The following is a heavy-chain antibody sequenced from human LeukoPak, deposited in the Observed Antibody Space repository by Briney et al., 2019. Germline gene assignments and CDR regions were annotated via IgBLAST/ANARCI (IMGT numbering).Heavy chain of an antibody. CDR1: GFNIRGYA. D-gene: IGHD3-9*01. Sequence: PGGSLRLACAASGFNIRGYALDWVRQAPGKGLEWLAFIDYSAKVIYYADSVKGRFPISRDDAKNSLYLQMNSLRAEDTAVYYCGRDLPTGYAIDSGGQGALVTVSS. CDR3: GRDLPTGYAIDS. J-gene: IGHJ4*02. V-gene: IGHV3-48*01. CDR2: IDYSAKVI.